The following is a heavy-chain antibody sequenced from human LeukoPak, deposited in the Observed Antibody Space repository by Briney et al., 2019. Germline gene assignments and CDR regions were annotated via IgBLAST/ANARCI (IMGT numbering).Heavy chain of an antibody. CDR3: ARAMIVVSNQFDY. J-gene: IGHJ4*02. Sequence: GGSLRLSCAASGFTFSSYWMHWVRQAPGKGLVWVSRINSDGSSTSYADSVKGRFTISRDNAKNTLYLQMNSLRAEDTAVYYCARAMIVVSNQFDYWGQGTLVTVSS. V-gene: IGHV3-74*01. CDR2: INSDGSST. D-gene: IGHD3-22*01. CDR1: GFTFSSYW.